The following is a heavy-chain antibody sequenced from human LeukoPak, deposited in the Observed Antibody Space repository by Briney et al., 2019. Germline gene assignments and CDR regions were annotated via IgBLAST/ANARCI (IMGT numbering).Heavy chain of an antibody. CDR3: ARDETTGVLHFDY. V-gene: IGHV3-33*01. CDR2: IWYDGSNK. D-gene: IGHD4-11*01. CDR1: GFTFSSYG. Sequence: GGSLRLSCAASGFTFSSYGMHWVRQAPGKGLEWVAVIWYDGSNKYYADSVKGRFTISRDNSKNTLYQQMNSLRAEDTALYYCARDETTGVLHFDYWGQGTLVTVSS. J-gene: IGHJ4*02.